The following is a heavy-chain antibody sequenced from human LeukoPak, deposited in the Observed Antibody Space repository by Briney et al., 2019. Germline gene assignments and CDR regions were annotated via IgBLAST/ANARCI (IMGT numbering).Heavy chain of an antibody. D-gene: IGHD3-10*01. CDR1: GFTLGDHW. CDR2: IKEDGGEK. J-gene: IGHJ4*01. Sequence: GGSLRLSCATSGFTLGDHWMSWVRQAPGKGLEWVANIKEDGGEKYYVDSVKGRFTISRDNAKNSLYLQMNNLRGEDTAVYYCARDAHLSFASGFDYWGQGILVTVSS. CDR3: ARDAHLSFASGFDY. V-gene: IGHV3-7*01.